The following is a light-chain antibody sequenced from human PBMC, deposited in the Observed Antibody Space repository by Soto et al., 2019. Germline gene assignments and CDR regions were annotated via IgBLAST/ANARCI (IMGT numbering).Light chain of an antibody. CDR3: QQSFRTPLT. V-gene: IGKV1-39*01. CDR2: AAS. J-gene: IGKJ4*01. Sequence: DIQMTQSPSSLSASVGDRVTITCRASQSINIDVNWYQQKPGKAPKLLIYAASSLQSGVPSRFSGGGSGTDFTLTINSLQPEDFATYYCQQSFRTPLTFGGGTKVEI. CDR1: QSINID.